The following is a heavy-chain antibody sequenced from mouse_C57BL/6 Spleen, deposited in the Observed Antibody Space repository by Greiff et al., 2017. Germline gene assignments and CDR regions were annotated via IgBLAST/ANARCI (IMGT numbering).Heavy chain of an antibody. CDR3: ARAGALYDAMDY. Sequence: QVQLQQSGAELVKPGASVKLSCKASGYTFTSYWMQWVHQRPGQGLEWIGEIDPSDSYTNYTQKFKGKSTLTVDTSSSTAYMQRSSLTSEDSAVYYCARAGALYDAMDYWGQGTSLTVSS. CDR2: IDPSDSYT. V-gene: IGHV1-50*01. J-gene: IGHJ4*01. CDR1: GYTFTSYW.